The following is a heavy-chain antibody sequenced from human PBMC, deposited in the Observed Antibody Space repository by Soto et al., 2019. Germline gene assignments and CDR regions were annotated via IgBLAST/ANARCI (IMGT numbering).Heavy chain of an antibody. J-gene: IGHJ4*02. Sequence: ASVKVSCKASGYTFTSYGISWVRQAPGQGLEWMGWISAYNGNTNYAQKLQGRVTMTTDTSTSTAYMELRSLRSDDTAVYYCARGRSYYYDSSGYPSDYWGQGTLVTVSS. V-gene: IGHV1-18*01. CDR1: GYTFTSYG. D-gene: IGHD3-22*01. CDR2: ISAYNGNT. CDR3: ARGRSYYYDSSGYPSDY.